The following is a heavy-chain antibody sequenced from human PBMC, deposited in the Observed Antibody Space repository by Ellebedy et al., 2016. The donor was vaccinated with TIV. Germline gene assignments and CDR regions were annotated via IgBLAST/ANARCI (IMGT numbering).Heavy chain of an antibody. D-gene: IGHD3-10*01. CDR3: AIRGRY. Sequence: GESLKTSCAAPGVSFTTYWMSWVRQAPGKELEWVANIKQDGSDKYYVDAVKSRFTISRDNAKNSLYLQMNSLIAEDTAVYYSAIRGRYWGQGTLVTVSS. CDR2: IKQDGSDK. V-gene: IGHV3-7*03. J-gene: IGHJ4*02. CDR1: GVSFTTYW.